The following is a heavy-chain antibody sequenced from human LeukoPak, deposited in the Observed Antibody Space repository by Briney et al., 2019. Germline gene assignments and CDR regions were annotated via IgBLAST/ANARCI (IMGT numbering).Heavy chain of an antibody. Sequence: AGGSLRLSCAASGFTVSSNYMSWVRQAPGKGLEWVSVIYSGGSTYYADSVKGRFTISRDNSKNTLHLQMNSLRAEDTAVYYCARVLPGMVRGVIPPFFDYWGQGTLVTVSS. CDR3: ARVLPGMVRGVIPPFFDY. CDR2: IYSGGST. CDR1: GFTVSSNY. D-gene: IGHD3-10*01. V-gene: IGHV3-53*01. J-gene: IGHJ4*02.